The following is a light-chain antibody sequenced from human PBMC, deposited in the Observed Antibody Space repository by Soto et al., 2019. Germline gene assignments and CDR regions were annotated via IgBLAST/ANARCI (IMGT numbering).Light chain of an antibody. V-gene: IGKV3-15*01. Sequence: EIVMTQSPATLSVSPGERATPSCRASQSISSKLAWYQQRPGQAPRLLIYGASTRATGVPVRFRGSGSGTEFTLTISGLQSEDFAVYCCQQYDKWPPTFGGGTKVDIK. CDR2: GAS. CDR1: QSISSK. J-gene: IGKJ4*01. CDR3: QQYDKWPPT.